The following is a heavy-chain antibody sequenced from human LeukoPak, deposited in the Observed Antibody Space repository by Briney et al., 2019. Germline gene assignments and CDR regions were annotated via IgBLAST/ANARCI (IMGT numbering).Heavy chain of an antibody. D-gene: IGHD2-8*01. V-gene: IGHV1-69*13. CDR3: ARSPEGDIVPPGGGWFDP. J-gene: IGHJ5*02. CDR2: IIPIFGTA. Sequence: ASVKVSCKASGGTFSSYAISWVRQALGQGLEWMGGIIPIFGTANYAQKFQGRVTITADESTSTAYMELSSLRSEDTAVYYCARSPEGDIVPPGGGWFDPWGQGTLVTVSS. CDR1: GGTFSSYA.